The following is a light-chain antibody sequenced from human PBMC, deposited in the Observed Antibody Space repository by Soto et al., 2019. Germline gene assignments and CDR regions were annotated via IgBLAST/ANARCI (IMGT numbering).Light chain of an antibody. V-gene: IGKV3-11*01. CDR2: QTS. CDR3: RQRQSWPRT. J-gene: IGKJ1*01. CDR1: QYINTR. Sequence: EIVLTQSPATLSSSPGDRVTLSCRASQYINTRLAWYQHRPGQAPRLLIYQTSIRAAGIPARFSASGSGTDFTLTISDVQPEDFALYYCRQRQSWPRTFGQGTKVDIK.